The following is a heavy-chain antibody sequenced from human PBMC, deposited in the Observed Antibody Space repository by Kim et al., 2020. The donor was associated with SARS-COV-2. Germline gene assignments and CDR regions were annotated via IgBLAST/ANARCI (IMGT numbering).Heavy chain of an antibody. V-gene: IGHV4-59*09. Sequence: PTYHPSLNSRVSISVDTSKNQFSLNLNSGTAPDTAMYYCARGPIMTTDYWGQGTLVTVSS. J-gene: IGHJ4*02. D-gene: IGHD3-16*01. CDR3: ARGPIMTTDY. CDR2: P.